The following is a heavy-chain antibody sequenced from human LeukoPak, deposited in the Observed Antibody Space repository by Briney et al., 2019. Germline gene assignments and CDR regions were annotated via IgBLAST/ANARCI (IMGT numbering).Heavy chain of an antibody. Sequence: ETLSHTCTVSGGSISSYYWSWIRQPPGKGLEWIGYIYYSGSTNYNPSLKSRVTISVDTSKNQFSLKLSSVTAADTAVYYCARGTIWSGYPYWGQGTLVTVSS. J-gene: IGHJ4*02. CDR2: IYYSGST. CDR3: ARGTIWSGYPY. V-gene: IGHV4-59*01. CDR1: GGSISSYY. D-gene: IGHD3-3*01.